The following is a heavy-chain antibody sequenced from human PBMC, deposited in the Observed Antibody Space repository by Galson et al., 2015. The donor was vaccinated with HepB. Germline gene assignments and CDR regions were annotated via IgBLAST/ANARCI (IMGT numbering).Heavy chain of an antibody. J-gene: IGHJ4*02. CDR1: GYTLTELS. CDR3: ATATSGSCYAGDY. D-gene: IGHD1-26*01. Sequence: SVKVSCKVSGYTLTELSMHWVRQAPGKGLEWMGGFDPEDGETIYAQKFQGRVTMTEDTSTDTAYMELSSLRSEDTAVYYCATATSGSCYAGDYWGQGTLVTVSS. CDR2: FDPEDGET. V-gene: IGHV1-24*01.